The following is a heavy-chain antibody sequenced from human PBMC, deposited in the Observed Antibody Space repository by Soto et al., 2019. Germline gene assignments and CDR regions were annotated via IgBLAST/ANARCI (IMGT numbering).Heavy chain of an antibody. V-gene: IGHV4-34*01. D-gene: IGHD3-10*01. J-gene: IGHJ6*02. Sequence: SDTLSLTFAVYGGSFRGSYWSWIRQPPGKGLEWIGEINHSGSTNYNPSLKSRVTISVDTSKNQFSLKLSSVTAADTAVYYCARVSGIXYYGMDVWGQGTTVT. CDR2: INHSGST. CDR1: GGSFRGSY. CDR3: ARVSGIXYYGMDV.